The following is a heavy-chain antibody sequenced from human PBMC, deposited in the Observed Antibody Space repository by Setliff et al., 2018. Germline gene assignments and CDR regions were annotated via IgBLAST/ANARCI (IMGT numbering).Heavy chain of an antibody. CDR3: ATDVNQWDPTYMDV. D-gene: IGHD1-26*01. Sequence: ASVKVSCKTSGFGFTTFGFSWVRQAPGQGLEWMGWLQTYSGHTNYAQKFRGRATMTTDTSTRTAYLELRALTSDDTAVYYCATDVNQWDPTYMDVWGEGTTVTVSS. CDR2: LQTYSGHT. J-gene: IGHJ6*03. CDR1: GFGFTTFG. V-gene: IGHV1-18*01.